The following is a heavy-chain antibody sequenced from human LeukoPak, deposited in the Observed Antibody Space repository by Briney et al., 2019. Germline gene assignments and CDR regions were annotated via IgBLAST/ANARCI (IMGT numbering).Heavy chain of an antibody. V-gene: IGHV1-8*02. D-gene: IGHD2/OR15-2a*01. CDR1: GYTFTDND. Sequence: ASVKVSCKASGYTFTDNDITWVRQAAGQGPEWMGWVNPGSGNTGYAQKFQGRVTMTSNPSISIAYMELSSLRSEDTAVYYCARAIGGIVIIRFKRRWFDPWGQGTLVSVSS. CDR3: ARAIGGIVIIRFKRRWFDP. CDR2: VNPGSGNT. J-gene: IGHJ5*02.